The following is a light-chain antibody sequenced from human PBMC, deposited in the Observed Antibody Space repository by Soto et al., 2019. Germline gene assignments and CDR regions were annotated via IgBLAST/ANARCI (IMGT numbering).Light chain of an antibody. Sequence: EIVLTQSPGTLSLSPGERATLSCRASQSVSSSYLAWYQQKPGQAPRLLIYGASSRATGIPDRFSGSGSGKDFHPNINRTEAEDFAVYYCQAQATFGQGTKVEIK. V-gene: IGKV3-20*01. J-gene: IGKJ1*01. CDR3: QAQAT. CDR1: QSVSSSY. CDR2: GAS.